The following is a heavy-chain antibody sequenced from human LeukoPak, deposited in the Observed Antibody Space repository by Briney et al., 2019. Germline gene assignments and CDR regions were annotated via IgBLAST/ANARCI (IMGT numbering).Heavy chain of an antibody. CDR1: GFTLSDHY. D-gene: IGHD4-17*01. J-gene: IGHJ4*02. CDR3: ARDAHGDYHFDY. CDR2: TGNKAKSFAT. V-gene: IGHV3-72*01. Sequence: GGSLRLSCAASGFTLSDHYMDWVRQTPGKGLEWVGRTGNKAKSFATEYAASVKGRFTISRDDSKDSLYLQMNGLKTEDTAVYYCARDAHGDYHFDYWGQGTLVTVSS.